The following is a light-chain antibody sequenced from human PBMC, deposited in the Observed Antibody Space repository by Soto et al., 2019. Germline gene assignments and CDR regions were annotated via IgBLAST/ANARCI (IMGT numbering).Light chain of an antibody. J-gene: IGKJ2*01. Sequence: DIQMTQSPSAVSASVGDTVTVTCRASQGITTFLAWFRLRPGKVPERLIYGASTVQSGVPSRFSGRGSGTEFTLTISSLQPEDVGTYYCLQHNSYPYTFGPGTKLEIK. CDR2: GAS. CDR3: LQHNSYPYT. V-gene: IGKV1-17*03. CDR1: QGITTF.